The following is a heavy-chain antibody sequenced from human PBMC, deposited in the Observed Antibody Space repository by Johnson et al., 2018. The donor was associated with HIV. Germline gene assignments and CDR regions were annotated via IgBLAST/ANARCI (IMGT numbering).Heavy chain of an antibody. Sequence: QVQLVESGGGVVQPGRSLRLSCAASGFTFSSYAMHWVRQAPGKGLEWVAVISYDGSNKYYADSVKGRFTISRDNSKNSLFLQMNSLKTEDTAVYFCSTDQAGDYVWGSYRYAFDIWGQGTKVTVSS. D-gene: IGHD3-16*02. CDR1: GFTFSSYA. J-gene: IGHJ3*02. CDR3: STDQAGDYVWGSYRYAFDI. CDR2: ISYDGSNK. V-gene: IGHV3-30-3*01.